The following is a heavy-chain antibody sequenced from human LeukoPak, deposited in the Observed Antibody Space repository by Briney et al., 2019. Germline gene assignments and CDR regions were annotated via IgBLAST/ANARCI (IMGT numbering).Heavy chain of an antibody. J-gene: IGHJ2*01. CDR3: VREGVSSSWNNWYFDL. V-gene: IGHV3-7*01. Sequence: PGGSLRLSCVASGFTFTNYWMTWVRQAPGKGLEWVANMKQDGREKYYVDSVKGRFTISRENAKNTLYLQMNSLRAGDTAVYYCVREGVSSSWNNWYFDLWGRGTLVTVSS. D-gene: IGHD6-13*01. CDR1: GFTFTNYW. CDR2: MKQDGREK.